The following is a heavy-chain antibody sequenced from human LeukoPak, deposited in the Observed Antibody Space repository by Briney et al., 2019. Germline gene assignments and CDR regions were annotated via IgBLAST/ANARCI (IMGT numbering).Heavy chain of an antibody. Sequence: GASVKVSCKASGGTFSSYAISWVRQAPGQGLEWMGGIIPIFGTANYAQKFQGRVTITADKSTSTAYMELSSLRSEDTAVYYCARWRYYDISTGYSIFDYWGQGTLVTVSS. CDR1: GGTFSSYA. D-gene: IGHD3-9*01. CDR2: IIPIFGTA. CDR3: ARWRYYDISTGYSIFDY. J-gene: IGHJ4*02. V-gene: IGHV1-69*06.